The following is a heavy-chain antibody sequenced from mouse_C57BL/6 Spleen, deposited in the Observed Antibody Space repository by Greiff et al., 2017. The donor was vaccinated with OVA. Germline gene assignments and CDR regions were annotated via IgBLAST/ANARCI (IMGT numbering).Heavy chain of an antibody. CDR2: IYPGDGDT. Sequence: QVQLQQSGAELVKPGASVKISCKASGYAFSSYWMNWVKQRPGKGLEWIGQIYPGDGDTNYNGKFKGKATLTADKSSSTAYMQLSSLTSEDSAVYFCAREANWDAFDYWGQGTTLTVSS. V-gene: IGHV1-80*01. CDR1: GYAFSSYW. D-gene: IGHD4-1*01. J-gene: IGHJ2*01. CDR3: AREANWDAFDY.